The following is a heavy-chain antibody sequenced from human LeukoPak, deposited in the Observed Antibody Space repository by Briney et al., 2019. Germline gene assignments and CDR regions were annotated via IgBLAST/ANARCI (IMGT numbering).Heavy chain of an antibody. CDR1: GFTFSSYA. D-gene: IGHD3-10*01. J-gene: IGHJ4*02. V-gene: IGHV3-23*01. CDR3: VNYYGSGSYAVY. CDR2: ISGGGDTT. Sequence: PGGSLRLSCAAPGFTFSSYAMSWVRQAPGKGLEWVSAISGGGDTTYADSVKGRFTISRDNSKNTLYLQMNSLRAEDTAVYYCVNYYGSGSYAVYWGQGTLVTVSS.